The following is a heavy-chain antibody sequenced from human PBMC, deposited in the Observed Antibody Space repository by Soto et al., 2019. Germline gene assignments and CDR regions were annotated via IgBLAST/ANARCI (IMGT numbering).Heavy chain of an antibody. Sequence: PSGPRSLTVTVSGGSLSSAGYAGCWIRQRKGKGLEWIGYIYYSGSTDYNPSLRRRVTISLDTSKKQFSLKLNSVTAADTAVYYCAACGNSNFGRVFDIWGQGKLVTVSS. J-gene: IGHJ3*02. D-gene: IGHD4-4*01. CDR2: IYYSGST. CDR1: GGSLSSAGYA. CDR3: AACGNSNFGRVFDI. V-gene: IGHV4-31*02.